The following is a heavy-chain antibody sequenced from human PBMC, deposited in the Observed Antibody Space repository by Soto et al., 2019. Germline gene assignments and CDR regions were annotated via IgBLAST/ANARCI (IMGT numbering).Heavy chain of an antibody. V-gene: IGHV3-30-3*01. CDR2: ISYDGSNK. CDR3: ARDLACSGGSCYEMDNWFDP. J-gene: IGHJ5*02. Sequence: GESLKISCAASGFTFSSYAMHWVRQAPGKGLEWVAVISYDGSNKYYADSVKGRFTISRDNSKNTLYLQMNSLRAEDTAVYYCARDLACSGGSCYEMDNWFDPWGQGTLVTVSS. CDR1: GFTFSSYA. D-gene: IGHD2-15*01.